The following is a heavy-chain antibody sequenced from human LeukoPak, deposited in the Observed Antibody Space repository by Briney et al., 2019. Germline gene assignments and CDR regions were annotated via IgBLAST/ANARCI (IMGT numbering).Heavy chain of an antibody. CDR3: AREREQWLAFDY. D-gene: IGHD6-19*01. J-gene: IGHJ4*02. CDR1: GFTFSDYY. CDR2: ISSSGSSI. V-gene: IGHV3-11*01. Sequence: KPGGSLRLSCAASGFTFSDYYMSWIRQAPGKGLEWVSYISSSGSSIYYADSVKGRFTISRDNAKNSLYLQMISLRAEDTAVYYCAREREQWLAFDYWGQGTLVTVSS.